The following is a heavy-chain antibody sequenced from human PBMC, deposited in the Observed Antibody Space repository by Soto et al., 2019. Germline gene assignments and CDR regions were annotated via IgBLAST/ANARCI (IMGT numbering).Heavy chain of an antibody. V-gene: IGHV1-46*01. J-gene: IGHJ6*03. CDR2: INPSGGNT. CDR1: GYTFTSYF. Sequence: ASVKVSCKASGYTFTSYFMHWLRQAPGQGPEWMGIINPSGGNTSYAQKSQGRVTMTRDRSTSTVYMELSSLTSEDTAVYYCARATGGHDSGGNYLDVWGTGTTVTVAS. D-gene: IGHD5-12*01. CDR3: ARATGGHDSGGNYLDV.